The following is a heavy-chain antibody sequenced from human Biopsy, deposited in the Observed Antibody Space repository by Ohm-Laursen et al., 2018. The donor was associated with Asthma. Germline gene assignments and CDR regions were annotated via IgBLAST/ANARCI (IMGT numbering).Heavy chain of an antibody. CDR3: ARATSTWSQSGPHFFDH. V-gene: IGHV4-59*01. CDR1: PGSINDYY. Sequence: SETLSLTCTVSPGSINDYYWNWIRQFPGKGLEWIGYVHSSGSTRFNPSLKSRVTVSVDTSVDQVSLKLSSVSAADTAIYYCARATSTWSQSGPHFFDHWGPGTRVTVSS. D-gene: IGHD6-13*01. CDR2: VHSSGST. J-gene: IGHJ5*02.